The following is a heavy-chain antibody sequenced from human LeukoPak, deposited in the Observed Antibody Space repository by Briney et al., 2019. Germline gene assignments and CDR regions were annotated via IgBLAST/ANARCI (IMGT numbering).Heavy chain of an antibody. D-gene: IGHD6-19*01. V-gene: IGHV1-69*05. J-gene: IGHJ6*02. CDR2: IIPIFGTA. CDR3: ARERAVDYYYGMDV. Sequence: ASVKVSCKASGGTFSSYAISWVRQAPGQGLEWMGGIIPIFGTANYAQKFQGRVTITTDESTSTAYMELGSLRSEDTAVYYCARERAVDYYYGMDVWGQGTTVTVSS. CDR1: GGTFSSYA.